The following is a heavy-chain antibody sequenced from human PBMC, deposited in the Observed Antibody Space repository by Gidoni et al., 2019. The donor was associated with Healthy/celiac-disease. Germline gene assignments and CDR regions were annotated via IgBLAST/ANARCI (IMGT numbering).Heavy chain of an antibody. D-gene: IGHD4-4*01. CDR2: IYYSGST. J-gene: IGHJ6*03. V-gene: IGHV4-39*02. CDR3: ARETTVTTSPPYMDV. CDR1: GCSISSSSYY. Sequence: QLQLQESGPGLVKPSETLSLTCTVSGCSISSSSYYWGWIRQPPGTGLEWIGSIYYSGSTYYNPSLKSRVTISVDTSKNQFSLKLSSVTAADTAVYYCARETTVTTSPPYMDVWGKGTTVTVSS.